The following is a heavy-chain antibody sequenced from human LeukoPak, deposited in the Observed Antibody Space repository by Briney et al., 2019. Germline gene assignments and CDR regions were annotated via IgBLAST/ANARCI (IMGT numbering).Heavy chain of an antibody. V-gene: IGHV3-33*06. CDR1: GFTFSSYG. CDR3: AKQAYDSSGYYYDAFDI. CDR2: IWYDGSNK. Sequence: GGSLRLSCAASGFTFSSYGMHWVRQAPGKGLEWVAVIWYDGSNKYYADSVKGRFTISRDNSKNTLCLQMNSLRAEDTAVYYCAKQAYDSSGYYYDAFDIWGQGTMVTVSS. J-gene: IGHJ3*02. D-gene: IGHD3-22*01.